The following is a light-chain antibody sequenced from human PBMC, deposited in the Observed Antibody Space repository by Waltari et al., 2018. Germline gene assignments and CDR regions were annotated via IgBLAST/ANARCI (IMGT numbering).Light chain of an antibody. CDR1: ALPKHY. CDR3: QSTDSSGSYRV. V-gene: IGLV3-25*03. CDR2: KDS. J-gene: IGLJ2*01. Sequence: SYELTQPPSVSVSPGQTARHTSSGDALPKHYAYWFQQKPGQAPVLVICKDSERPSGIPGRFSGSSSGTTVTLTIGGVQAEDEADYYCQSTDSSGSYRVFGGGTKLTVL.